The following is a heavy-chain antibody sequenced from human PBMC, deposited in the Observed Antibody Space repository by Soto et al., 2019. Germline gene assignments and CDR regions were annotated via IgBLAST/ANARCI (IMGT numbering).Heavy chain of an antibody. CDR3: VRHGPATVATNNWFDP. V-gene: IGHV4-31*03. J-gene: IGHJ5*02. D-gene: IGHD4-17*01. Sequence: PSETLSLTCTVSGGSISSGGYYWSWIRQHPGKGLEWIGYIYYSGSTYYNPSLKSRVTISVDTSKNQFSLKLSSVTAVDTAMYFCVRHGPATVATNNWFDPWGQGILVTVSS. CDR1: GGSISSGGYY. CDR2: IYYSGST.